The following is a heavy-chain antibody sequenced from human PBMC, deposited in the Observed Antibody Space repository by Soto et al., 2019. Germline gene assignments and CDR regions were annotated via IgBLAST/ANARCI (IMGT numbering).Heavy chain of an antibody. CDR3: AAATRNYYGSGSYYNVWAYYYYGMDV. V-gene: IGHV1-58*02. CDR1: GFTFTSSA. CDR2: IVVGSGNT. D-gene: IGHD3-10*01. J-gene: IGHJ6*02. Sequence: SVKVSCKASGFTFTSSAMQWVRQARGQRLEWIGWIVVGSGNTNYAQKFQERVTITRDMSTSTAYMELSSLRSEDTAVYYCAAATRNYYGSGSYYNVWAYYYYGMDVWGQGTTVTVSS.